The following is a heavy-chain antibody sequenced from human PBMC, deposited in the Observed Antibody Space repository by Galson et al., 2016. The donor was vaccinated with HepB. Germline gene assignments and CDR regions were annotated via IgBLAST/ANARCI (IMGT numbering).Heavy chain of an antibody. CDR3: VQGSTAPAV. CDR1: GFTFSSYS. CDR2: TSRSGDST. J-gene: IGHJ6*04. V-gene: IGHV3-23*01. Sequence: SLRLSCAASGFTFSSYSINWVRQAPGKGLEVVSSTSRSGDSTDYADSVKGRFTISRDNSKNTLSLQMNSLTADDTAIYYCVQGSTAPAVWGKGTTVTVSS. D-gene: IGHD2-2*01.